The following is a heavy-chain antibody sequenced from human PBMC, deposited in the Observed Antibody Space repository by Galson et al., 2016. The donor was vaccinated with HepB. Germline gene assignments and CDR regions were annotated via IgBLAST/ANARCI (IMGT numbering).Heavy chain of an antibody. CDR2: INSDGSST. CDR1: GFTFSSYW. D-gene: IGHD3-22*01. V-gene: IGHV3-74*01. CDR3: ATGRGYRRFDP. Sequence: SLRLSCAASGFTFSSYWMHWVRQAPGKGLVWVSRINSDGSSTSYADSVKGRFTISRDNHNNTLYLQMNSLRAEDTAVYYCATGRGYRRFDPWGQGTLVSVSS. J-gene: IGHJ5*02.